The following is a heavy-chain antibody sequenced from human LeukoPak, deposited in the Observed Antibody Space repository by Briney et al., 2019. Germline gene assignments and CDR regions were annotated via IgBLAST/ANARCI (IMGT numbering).Heavy chain of an antibody. D-gene: IGHD6-13*01. J-gene: IGHJ4*02. CDR1: GFTFSNAW. CDR3: TGVSRSSWYDY. CDR2: IKSKTDGGTP. V-gene: IGHV3-15*01. Sequence: GGSLRLSCAASGFTFSNAWMSWVRQAPGKGLGWVGRIKSKTDGGTPVYAAPVKGRFTISRDDSKNTLYLQMNSLKTEDTAVYYCTGVSRSSWYDYWGQGTLVTVSS.